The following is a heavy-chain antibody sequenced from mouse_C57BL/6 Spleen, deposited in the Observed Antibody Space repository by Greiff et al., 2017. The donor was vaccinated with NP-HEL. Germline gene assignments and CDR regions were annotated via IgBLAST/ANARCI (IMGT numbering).Heavy chain of an antibody. Sequence: VQLQQSGPVLVKPGASVKMSCKASGYTFTDYYMNWVKQSHGKSLEWIGVINPYNGGTSYNQKFKGKATLTVDKSSSTAYMELNSLTSEDSAVYYCARDYDYDKSDYWGQGTTLTVSS. CDR1: GYTFTDYY. D-gene: IGHD2-4*01. CDR2: INPYNGGT. J-gene: IGHJ2*01. CDR3: ARDYDYDKSDY. V-gene: IGHV1-19*01.